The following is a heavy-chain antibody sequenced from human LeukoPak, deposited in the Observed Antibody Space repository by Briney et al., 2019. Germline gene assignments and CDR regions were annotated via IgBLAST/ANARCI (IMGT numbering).Heavy chain of an antibody. CDR1: GFTFSSYG. CDR2: IPYDGSNK. D-gene: IGHD3-10*01. J-gene: IGHJ4*02. Sequence: GGSLRLSCAASGFTFSSYGMHWVRQAPGKGLEWVAVIPYDGSNKYYADSVKGRFTISRDNSKNTLYLQMNSLRAEDTAVYYCAKASVRGSGSYYFDYWCQGPLVTVSS. CDR3: AKASVRGSGSYYFDY. V-gene: IGHV3-30*18.